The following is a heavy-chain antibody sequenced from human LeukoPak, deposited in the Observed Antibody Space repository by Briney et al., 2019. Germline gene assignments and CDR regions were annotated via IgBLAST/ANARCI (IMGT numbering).Heavy chain of an antibody. Sequence: GESLKISCKGSGDSFTSYWIGWVRQMPGKGLEWVGIIYPGDSDTRYSPSFQGQVTISADKSISTAYLQWSSLKASDTAMYYCARPMDSSGWPLDYWGQGTLVTVSS. CDR1: GDSFTSYW. CDR3: ARPMDSSGWPLDY. D-gene: IGHD6-19*01. J-gene: IGHJ4*02. CDR2: IYPGDSDT. V-gene: IGHV5-51*01.